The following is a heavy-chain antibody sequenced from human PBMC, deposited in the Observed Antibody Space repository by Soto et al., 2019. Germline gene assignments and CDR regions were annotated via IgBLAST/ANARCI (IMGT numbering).Heavy chain of an antibody. J-gene: IGHJ3*02. CDR2: IKEDGSVK. CDR3: TRDPDSSGTDAFDI. CDR1: GFTFSSYW. D-gene: IGHD3-22*01. V-gene: IGHV3-7*01. Sequence: EVQLVESGGGLVQPGGSLRLSCAASGFTFSSYWMTWVRQAPGKGLEWVANIKEDGSVKYYVDSVKGRFTISRDNAKKSLYLQMNSLRAEDTVVYYCTRDPDSSGTDAFDIWGQGTLVTVSP.